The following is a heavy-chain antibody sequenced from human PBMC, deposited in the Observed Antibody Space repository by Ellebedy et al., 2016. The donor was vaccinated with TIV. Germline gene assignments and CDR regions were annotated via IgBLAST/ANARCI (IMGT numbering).Heavy chain of an antibody. CDR1: GGSISPSSYY. CDR3: AREQTVNTSVDAFDI. V-gene: IGHV4-39*02. CDR2: IYYTGST. J-gene: IGHJ3*02. Sequence: MPSETLSLTCSVSGGSISPSSYYWGWVRQPPGKGLEWIGTIYYTGSTYYNPSLKSRVTISIDTSKNQFSLQLNSVTAADTAVYYCAREQTVNTSVDAFDIWGQGTKVTVSS. D-gene: IGHD4-17*01.